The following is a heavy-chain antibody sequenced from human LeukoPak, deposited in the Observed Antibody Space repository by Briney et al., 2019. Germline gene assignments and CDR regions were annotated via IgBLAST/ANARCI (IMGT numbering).Heavy chain of an antibody. CDR1: GFTFSSYA. V-gene: IGHV3-23*01. CDR2: ISGSGGST. Sequence: GGSLRLSCAASGFTFSSYAMSWVRQAPGKGLDWVSAISGSGGSTYYADSVKGRFTISRDNSKNTLYLQMNSLRAEDTAVYYCAKGEKWELYFDYWGQGTLVTVSS. J-gene: IGHJ4*02. D-gene: IGHD1-26*01. CDR3: AKGEKWELYFDY.